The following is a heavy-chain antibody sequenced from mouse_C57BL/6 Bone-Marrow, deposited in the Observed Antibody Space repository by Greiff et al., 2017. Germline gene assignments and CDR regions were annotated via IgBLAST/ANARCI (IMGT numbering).Heavy chain of an antibody. CDR2: ICPRSGNS. CDR3: AREIRRYFDV. Sequence: QVQLQQSGAGLARPGASVKLSCMASGYTFTSYGISWVKQRTGQGLEWIGEICPRSGNSSSNETFKGKATLTADNSASTAYMELRSLTSEDSAVYFCAREIRRYFDVWGTGTTVTVSS. CDR1: GYTFTSYG. V-gene: IGHV1-81*01. D-gene: IGHD2-4*01. J-gene: IGHJ1*03.